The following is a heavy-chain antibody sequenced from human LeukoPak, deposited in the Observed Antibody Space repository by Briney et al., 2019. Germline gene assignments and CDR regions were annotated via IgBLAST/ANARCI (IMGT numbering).Heavy chain of an antibody. Sequence: GGSLRLSCAVSGFTVNNSFMSWVRQAPGKGLEWVSLIYSGGNTYYTDSVKGRFTISRDNSKNTLYLQMNSLRAEDTAVYYCARGRGYGMDVWGQGTTVTVSS. CDR1: GFTVNNSF. CDR2: IYSGGNT. J-gene: IGHJ6*02. CDR3: ARGRGYGMDV. V-gene: IGHV3-66*01.